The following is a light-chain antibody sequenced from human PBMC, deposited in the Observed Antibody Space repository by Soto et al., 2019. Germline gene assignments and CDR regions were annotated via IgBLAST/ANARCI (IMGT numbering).Light chain of an antibody. Sequence: QSVLTQPASVSGSPGQSITISCTGTSSDVGGYDYVSWYQQHPGKAPKPILYEVSNRPSGVSDRFSGSKSGNTASLTISGLQPEDEADYYCSSYTNSNTPHVFGTGTKVTVL. J-gene: IGLJ1*01. CDR1: SSDVGGYDY. V-gene: IGLV2-14*01. CDR3: SSYTNSNTPHV. CDR2: EVS.